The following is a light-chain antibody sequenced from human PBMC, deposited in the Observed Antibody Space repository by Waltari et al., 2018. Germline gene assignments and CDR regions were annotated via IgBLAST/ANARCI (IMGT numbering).Light chain of an antibody. CDR1: QDIRNY. CDR3: QQYDELPLT. V-gene: IGKV1-33*01. CDR2: NAS. J-gene: IGKJ4*01. Sequence: DIQMTQSPSSLSASVGDRVAITCQASQDIRNYLSWYQQKPGKAPKLLIYNASILETGVPSTFSGSGSGIDFTFTISSLQPEDIGTYYCQQYDELPLTFGGGTKVEIK.